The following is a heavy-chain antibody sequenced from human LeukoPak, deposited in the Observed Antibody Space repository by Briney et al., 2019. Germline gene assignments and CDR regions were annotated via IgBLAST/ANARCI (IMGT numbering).Heavy chain of an antibody. J-gene: IGHJ4*02. V-gene: IGHV4-4*02. CDR3: ARTYYYDSSGSDY. CDR1: GGSISSSNW. CDR2: IYHSGST. Sequence: SGTLSLTCAVSGGSISSSNWWSWVRQPPGKGLEWIGEIYHSGSTNYNPSLKSRVTISVDKSKNQFSLKLSSVTAADTAVYYRARTYYYDSSGSDYWGQGTLVTVSS. D-gene: IGHD3-22*01.